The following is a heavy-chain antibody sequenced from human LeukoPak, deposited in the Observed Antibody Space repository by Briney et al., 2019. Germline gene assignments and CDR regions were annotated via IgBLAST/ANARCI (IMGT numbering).Heavy chain of an antibody. D-gene: IGHD3/OR15-3a*01. J-gene: IGHJ4*02. CDR3: ARDQYDTWSRRGNFDS. CDR1: GFSFGKYW. CDR2: IKLDGSEK. V-gene: IGHV3-7*03. Sequence: GGSLRLSCVASGFSFGKYWMSWVRQAPGKGLEWVANIKLDGSEKNYVDSVKGRFTISRDNTKNSLYLQMNSPRAEDTAVFYCARDQYDTWSRRGNFDSWGQGTLVIVSS.